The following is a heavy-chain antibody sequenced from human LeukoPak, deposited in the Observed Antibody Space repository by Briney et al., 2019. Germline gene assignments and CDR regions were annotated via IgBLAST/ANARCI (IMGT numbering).Heavy chain of an antibody. CDR2: ISGSAGST. Sequence: GGSLRLSCAASGFTFSSYAISWVRQAPGKGLEWVSGISGSAGSTYYADSVKGRSTISRDNSKYTMYLQMNSLRAEDTAVYYCAKGDRYTGSWFLFDSWGQGTLVTVSS. D-gene: IGHD1-26*01. J-gene: IGHJ4*02. CDR3: AKGDRYTGSWFLFDS. CDR1: GFTFSSYA. V-gene: IGHV3-23*01.